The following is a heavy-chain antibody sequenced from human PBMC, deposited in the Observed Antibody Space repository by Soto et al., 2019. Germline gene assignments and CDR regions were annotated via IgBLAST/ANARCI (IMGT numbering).Heavy chain of an antibody. Sequence: QVQLQESGPGLVKPSETLSLICTVSGGSIGGYYWNWIRQPPGKGLEWMGYISYSGSAVYNPSLKCRVTISQDPSSNQFSLRLSSVTAADTATYYCANSHGSGTYFLSWGQGTLVTVSS. D-gene: IGHD3-10*01. V-gene: IGHV4-59*01. CDR2: ISYSGSA. CDR3: ANSHGSGTYFLS. CDR1: GGSIGGYY. J-gene: IGHJ5*02.